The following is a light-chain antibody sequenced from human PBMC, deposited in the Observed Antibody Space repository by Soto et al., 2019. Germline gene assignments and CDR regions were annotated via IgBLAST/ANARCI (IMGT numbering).Light chain of an antibody. CDR3: QQYNDWPLT. Sequence: EIVLTQSPDTLSVSPGERATLSCRASQRVSSYLAWYQQKPGQAPRLLVYDASDRATGVPARFRGSGSGTDFTLTISSLQSEDFALYYCQQYNDWPLTFGQGTKVDIK. J-gene: IGKJ1*01. CDR1: QRVSSY. V-gene: IGKV3D-15*01. CDR2: DAS.